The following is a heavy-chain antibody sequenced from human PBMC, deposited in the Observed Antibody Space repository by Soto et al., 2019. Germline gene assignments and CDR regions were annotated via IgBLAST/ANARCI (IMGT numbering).Heavy chain of an antibody. V-gene: IGHV4-61*01. D-gene: IGHD6-19*01. CDR2: IYYSGST. Sequence: QVQLQESGPGLVKPSETLSLTCTVSGGSVSSGSYYWSWIRQPPGKGLEWIGYIYYSGSTNYNPSLKRRVTISVDTSKNQFSLKPSSVTAADTAVYYCARDNSGWLRDAFDIWGQGTMVTVSS. J-gene: IGHJ3*02. CDR3: ARDNSGWLRDAFDI. CDR1: GGSVSSGSYY.